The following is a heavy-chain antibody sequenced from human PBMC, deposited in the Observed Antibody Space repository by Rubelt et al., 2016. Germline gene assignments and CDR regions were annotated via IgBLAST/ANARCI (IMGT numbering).Heavy chain of an antibody. Sequence: GGSLRLSCAASGFTFSSYAMSWVRQAPGKGLEWVSSISSSSSYIYYADSVKGRFTISRDNAKNSLYLQMNSLRAEDTAVYYCARVVTAMVLSPFDYWGQGTLVTVSS. J-gene: IGHJ4*02. D-gene: IGHD5-18*01. CDR3: ARVVTAMVLSPFDY. CDR1: GFTFSSYA. V-gene: IGHV3-21*01. CDR2: ISSSSSYI.